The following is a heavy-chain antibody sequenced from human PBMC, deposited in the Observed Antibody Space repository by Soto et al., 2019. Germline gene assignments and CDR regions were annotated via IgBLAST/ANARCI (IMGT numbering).Heavy chain of an antibody. D-gene: IGHD2-2*01. J-gene: IGHJ6*02. CDR1: GGSISNGGYY. CDR3: AIDPIRQCSSTNCYSYHYYGMDV. Sequence: QVQLQESGPGLVKPSQTLSLTCTVSGGSISNGGYYWSWIRQHPGKGLEWIGYIYYSGSTSYSPSLKSRVTISVDTSKNQFSLKLSSVTAADTAVYYCAIDPIRQCSSTNCYSYHYYGMDVWGQGTTVTVSS. V-gene: IGHV4-31*03. CDR2: IYYSGST.